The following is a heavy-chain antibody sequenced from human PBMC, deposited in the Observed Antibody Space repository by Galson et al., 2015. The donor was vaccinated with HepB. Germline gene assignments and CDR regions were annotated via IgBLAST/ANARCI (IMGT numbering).Heavy chain of an antibody. CDR3: RLGYCTGGSCSSGSKVDH. V-gene: IGHV3-73*01. CDR1: GFTFSGSA. CDR2: IRVKANNYAT. J-gene: IGHJ4*02. D-gene: IGHD2-15*01. Sequence: SLRLSCAASGFTFSGSAIHWVRQSSGKGLEWVGRIRVKANNYATAYGASMKGRFTISRDDSKNTAYLQMDSPKPDDTAVYYCRLGYCTGGSCSSGSKVDHWGQGTLVIVSS.